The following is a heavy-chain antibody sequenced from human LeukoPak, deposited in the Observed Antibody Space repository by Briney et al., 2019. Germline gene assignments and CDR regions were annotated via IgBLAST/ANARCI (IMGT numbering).Heavy chain of an antibody. CDR1: GGSISSGGYY. J-gene: IGHJ4*02. Sequence: KPSQTLSLTFTVSGGSISSGGYYWSWIRQPPGKGLEWIGYIYHSGSTYYNPSLKSRVTISVDRSKNQFSLKLSSVTAADTAVYYCARGSTIFRVVDAESHYWGQGTLVTVSS. V-gene: IGHV4-30-2*01. CDR3: ARGSTIFRVVDAESHY. D-gene: IGHD3-3*01. CDR2: IYHSGST.